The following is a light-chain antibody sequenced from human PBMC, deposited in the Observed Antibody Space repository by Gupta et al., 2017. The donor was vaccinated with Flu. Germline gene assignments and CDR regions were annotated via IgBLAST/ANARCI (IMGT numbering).Light chain of an antibody. CDR3: AAWDDSLGGLV. CDR2: STN. Sequence: QSVLTQPPPASWAPGQRVTIPGSGSNFNVGSNSITWYLHLPGMAPKLLIHSTNQRPSGVPDRFSAARSGTSASLGISGLQSHDEAHYYCAAWDDSLGGLVFGGGTKLTVL. J-gene: IGLJ2*01. V-gene: IGLV1-44*01. CDR1: NFNVGSNS.